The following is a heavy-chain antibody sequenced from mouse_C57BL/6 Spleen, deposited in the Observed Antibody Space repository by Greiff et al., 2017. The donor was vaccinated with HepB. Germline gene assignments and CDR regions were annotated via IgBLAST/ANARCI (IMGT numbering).Heavy chain of an antibody. Sequence: VKLQESGAELARPGASVKMSCKASGYTFTSYTLHWVKQRPGQGLEWIGYINPSSGDTKYNQKFKDKATLTADKSSSTAYMQLSSLTSEDSAVYYCAREGSGPHYYAMDYWGQGTSVTVSS. CDR1: GYTFTSYT. CDR3: AREGSGPHYYAMDY. CDR2: INPSSGDT. V-gene: IGHV1-4*01. D-gene: IGHD3-2*02. J-gene: IGHJ4*01.